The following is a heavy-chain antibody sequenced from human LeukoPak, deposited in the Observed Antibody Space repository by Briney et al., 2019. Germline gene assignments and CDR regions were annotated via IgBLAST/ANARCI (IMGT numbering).Heavy chain of an antibody. Sequence: GGSLRLSCTASGFIFNQYVMHWVRQAPGKRLEWVGLSLYDGTAEYYIDSVKGRFIISRDNSRNTLYLQMHSLRIDDTSIYYCAKDLGLGVVAGGPGAIDHWGQGTLVTVSS. CDR3: AKDLGLGVVAGGPGAIDH. J-gene: IGHJ4*02. CDR2: SLYDGTAE. CDR1: GFIFNQYV. D-gene: IGHD3-16*01. V-gene: IGHV3-30*18.